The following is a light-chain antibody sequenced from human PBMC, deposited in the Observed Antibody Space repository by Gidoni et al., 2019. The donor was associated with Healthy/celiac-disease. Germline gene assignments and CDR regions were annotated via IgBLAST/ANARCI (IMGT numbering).Light chain of an antibody. CDR1: QSVSSY. Sequence: EIVLTQSPATLSLSPGERATLSCRASQSVSSYLAWYQQKPGQAPRLLIYDASNRATGIPDRISGRGSGTDFTLIISSLEPEDFAVYYCQQRSKWPPVFGQXTKVEIK. V-gene: IGKV3-11*01. J-gene: IGKJ1*01. CDR3: QQRSKWPPV. CDR2: DAS.